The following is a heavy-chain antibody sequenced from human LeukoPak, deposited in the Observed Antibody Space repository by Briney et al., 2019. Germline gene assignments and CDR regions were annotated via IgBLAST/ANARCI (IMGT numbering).Heavy chain of an antibody. Sequence: PGGSLRLSCAASGFTFDDYAMHWVRQAPGKGLEWVSGISWNSGSIGYADSVKGRFTISSDNAKNSLYLQMNSLSADDTALHYCAKIGTGAYYGMDVWGQGTTVTVSS. V-gene: IGHV3-9*01. D-gene: IGHD1-14*01. CDR1: GFTFDDYA. J-gene: IGHJ6*02. CDR3: AKIGTGAYYGMDV. CDR2: ISWNSGSI.